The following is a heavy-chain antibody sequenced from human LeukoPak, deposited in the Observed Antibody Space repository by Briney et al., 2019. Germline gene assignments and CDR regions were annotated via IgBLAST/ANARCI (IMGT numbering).Heavy chain of an antibody. CDR1: GGSFSGYY. CDR2: INHSGST. CDR3: AREGLVPHAFDI. V-gene: IGHV4-34*01. D-gene: IGHD6-19*01. Sequence: SETLSLTCAVYGGSFSGYYWSWFRQPPGKGLEWIGEINHSGSTNYNPSLKSRVTISVDTSKNQFSLKLSSVTAADTAVYYCAREGLVPHAFDIWGQGTMVTVSS. J-gene: IGHJ3*02.